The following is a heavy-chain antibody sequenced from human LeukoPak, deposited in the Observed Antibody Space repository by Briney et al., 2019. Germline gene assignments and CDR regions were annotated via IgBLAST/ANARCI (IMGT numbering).Heavy chain of an antibody. CDR1: GDSVSSNSAA. Sequence: SQTLSLTCAISGDSVSSNSAAWNWIRQSPSRGLEWLGRTYYRSKWYNDYAISVKSRITINPDTSKNQFSLQLNSVTPEDTAVYYCARELEMPTIYSYFDCCRQGCLVTVSS. D-gene: IGHD5-24*01. V-gene: IGHV6-1*01. J-gene: IGHJ4*02. CDR3: ARELEMPTIYSYFDC. CDR2: TYYRSKWYN.